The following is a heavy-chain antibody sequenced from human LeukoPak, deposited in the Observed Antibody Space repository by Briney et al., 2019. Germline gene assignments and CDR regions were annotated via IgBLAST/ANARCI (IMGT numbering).Heavy chain of an antibody. V-gene: IGHV1-2*06. CDR1: GYTFTGYY. CDR2: INPNSGGT. CDR3: ASGYCSGGSCSYYFDY. J-gene: IGHJ4*02. D-gene: IGHD2-15*01. Sequence: ASVKVSCKASGYTFTGYYMHWVRQAPGQGLEWMGRINPNSGGTNYAQKFQGRVTMTRDTSISTAYMELSRLRSDDTAGYYCASGYCSGGSCSYYFDYWGQGTLVTVYS.